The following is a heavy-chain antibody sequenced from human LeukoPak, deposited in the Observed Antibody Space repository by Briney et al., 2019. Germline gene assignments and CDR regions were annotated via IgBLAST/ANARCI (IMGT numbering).Heavy chain of an antibody. Sequence: GGSLRLSCAASGLTLDDYAMHWVRQAPGKGLEWVSGISWNSGSIGYADSVKGRFTISRDNAKNSLYLQMNSLRAEDTALYYCAKDMMPHYYDSSGYSYWGQGTLVTVSS. D-gene: IGHD3-22*01. V-gene: IGHV3-9*01. CDR1: GLTLDDYA. CDR3: AKDMMPHYYDSSGYSY. CDR2: ISWNSGSI. J-gene: IGHJ4*02.